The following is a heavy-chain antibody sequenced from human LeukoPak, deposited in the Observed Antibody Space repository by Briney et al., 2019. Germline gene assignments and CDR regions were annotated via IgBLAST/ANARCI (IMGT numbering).Heavy chain of an antibody. D-gene: IGHD3-9*01. CDR2: IYYSGST. Sequence: SETLSLTCTVSGGSISSYYWSWIRQPPGKGLEWIGYIYYSGSTNYNPSLKSRVTISVDTSKNQFSLKLSSVTPADTAVYYCARARRVLRYFDWLSPGWFDPWGQGTLVTVSS. J-gene: IGHJ5*02. CDR1: GGSISSYY. V-gene: IGHV4-59*01. CDR3: ARARRVLRYFDWLSPGWFDP.